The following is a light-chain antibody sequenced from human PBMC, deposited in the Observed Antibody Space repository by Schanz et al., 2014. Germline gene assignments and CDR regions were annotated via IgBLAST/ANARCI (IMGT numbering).Light chain of an antibody. V-gene: IGKV3-20*01. CDR1: QTVASDY. Sequence: EIVLTQSPGTLSLSPGERATLSCRASQTVASDYLAWYQHIPGQAPRLLIYGASSRPTGIPDRFSGSGSGLSFTLPVTTLAPEVSAVYYDQRADSSPPLTFGGGTKIDIK. J-gene: IGKJ4*01. CDR2: GAS. CDR3: QRADSSPPLT.